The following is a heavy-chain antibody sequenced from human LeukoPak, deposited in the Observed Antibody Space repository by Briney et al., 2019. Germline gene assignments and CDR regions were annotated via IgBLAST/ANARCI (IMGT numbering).Heavy chain of an antibody. CDR1: GGSISSYY. J-gene: IGHJ6*04. CDR3: AGTYYYGSGRYYDYYYGMDV. D-gene: IGHD3-10*01. Sequence: SETLSLTCTVSGGSISSYYWSWIRQPPGKGLEWIGYIYYSGSTNYNPSLKSRVTISVDTSKNQFSLKLSSVTAADTAVHYCAGTYYYGSGRYYDYYYGMDVWGKGTTVTVSS. CDR2: IYYSGST. V-gene: IGHV4-59*01.